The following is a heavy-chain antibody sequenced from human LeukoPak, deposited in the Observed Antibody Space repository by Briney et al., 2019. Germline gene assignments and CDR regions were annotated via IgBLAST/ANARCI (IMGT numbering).Heavy chain of an antibody. V-gene: IGHV3-23*01. CDR3: AKGSGSARPYYFNY. J-gene: IGHJ4*02. Sequence: GGSLRLSCAASGFTFSSYVMSWVRQTPGKGLEWVSAMSGPGGGTYYADSVKGRFTISRDNFKDTLYLQMNSLRADDTAIYFCAKGSGSARPYYFNYWGQGTLVTVSS. CDR1: GFTFSSYV. D-gene: IGHD6-25*01. CDR2: MSGPGGGT.